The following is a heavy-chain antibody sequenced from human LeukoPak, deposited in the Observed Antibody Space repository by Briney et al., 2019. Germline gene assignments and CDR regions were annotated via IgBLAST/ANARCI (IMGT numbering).Heavy chain of an antibody. CDR1: GGSFSGYY. Sequence: PSETLSLTCAVYGGSFSGYYWSWIRQPPGKGLEWIGRIFHSGTTDYKTSLKGRVTISVDKSKNQFSLTLTSVTAADTAVYYCARLTPTTLSLYYYYMDVWGKGTTVTVSS. CDR3: ARLTPTTLSLYYYYMDV. D-gene: IGHD2/OR15-2a*01. CDR2: IFHSGTT. J-gene: IGHJ6*03. V-gene: IGHV4-34*12.